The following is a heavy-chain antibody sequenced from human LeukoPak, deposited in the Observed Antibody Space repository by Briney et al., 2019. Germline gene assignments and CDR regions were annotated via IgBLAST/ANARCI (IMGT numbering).Heavy chain of an antibody. D-gene: IGHD3-22*01. CDR1: GFTFSSFS. CDR2: IRYDGSNK. J-gene: IGHJ4*02. Sequence: PGGSLRLSCAASGFTFSSFSMNWVRQAPGKGLEWVAFIRYDGSNKYYADSVKGRFTISRDNSKNTLYLQMNSLRAEDTAVYYCAKGSHYDSSGYEDYWGQGTLVTVSS. CDR3: AKGSHYDSSGYEDY. V-gene: IGHV3-30*02.